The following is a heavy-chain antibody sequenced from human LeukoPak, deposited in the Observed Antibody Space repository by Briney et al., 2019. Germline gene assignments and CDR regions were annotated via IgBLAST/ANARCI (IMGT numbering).Heavy chain of an antibody. Sequence: GGSLRLSCAASGFIFSSYSMNWVRQAPGKGLEWVSSISSSSSYIYYADSVKGRFTISRDNARNSLYLQMNGLRAEDTAFYYCARDRPWRHYFDYWGQGILVTVSS. CDR2: ISSSSSYI. V-gene: IGHV3-21*04. CDR1: GFIFSSYS. CDR3: ARDRPWRHYFDY. J-gene: IGHJ4*02. D-gene: IGHD6-25*01.